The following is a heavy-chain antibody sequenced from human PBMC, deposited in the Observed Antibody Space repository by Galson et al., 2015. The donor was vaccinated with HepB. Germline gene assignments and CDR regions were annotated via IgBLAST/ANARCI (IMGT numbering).Heavy chain of an antibody. CDR3: ARAPFLDGLDF. J-gene: IGHJ4*02. CDR1: GFTFRAYP. D-gene: IGHD2/OR15-2a*01. CDR2: ISSDTSTV. Sequence: SLRLSCAASGFTFRAYPMTWVRQAPGKGLQFISYISSDTSTVYYADTVKGRFTISRDNSNNSLFLQMNSLTVEDAAIYYCARAPFLDGLDFWGQGVLVAVSS. V-gene: IGHV3-48*04.